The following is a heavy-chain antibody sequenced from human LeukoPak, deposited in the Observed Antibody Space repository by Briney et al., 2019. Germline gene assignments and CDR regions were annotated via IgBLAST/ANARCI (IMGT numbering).Heavy chain of an antibody. V-gene: IGHV3-30*18. J-gene: IGHJ3*02. CDR2: ISYDGSNK. D-gene: IGHD3-10*01. Sequence: GGSLRLSCAASGFTFRSYSMIWVRQAPGKGLEWVAVISYDGSNKYYGDSVKGRFTISRDNPKNTLYLQMNSLRAEDTAVYYCAKVRYYYGSGSDYDGFDIWGQGTMVTVSS. CDR1: GFTFRSYS. CDR3: AKVRYYYGSGSDYDGFDI.